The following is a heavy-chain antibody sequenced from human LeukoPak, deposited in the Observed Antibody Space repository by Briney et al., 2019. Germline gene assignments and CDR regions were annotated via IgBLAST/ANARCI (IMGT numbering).Heavy chain of an antibody. V-gene: IGHV3-74*01. CDR2: ISDGGSTT. D-gene: IGHD3-22*01. Sequence: GGSLRLSCAASGFTFSSYWMHWVRQAPGKGLVWVSRISDGGSTTTYADSVKGRFTISRDNAKNTLYLQMNSLRAEDTAVYYCASLPLAYYYDSSGYYRTVDYWGQGTLVTVSS. J-gene: IGHJ4*02. CDR3: ASLPLAYYYDSSGYYRTVDY. CDR1: GFTFSSYW.